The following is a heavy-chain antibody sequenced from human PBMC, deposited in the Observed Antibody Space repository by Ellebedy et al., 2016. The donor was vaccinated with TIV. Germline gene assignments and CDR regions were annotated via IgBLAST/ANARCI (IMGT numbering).Heavy chain of an antibody. CDR1: GFIFSHYS. Sequence: PGGSLRLSCAASGFIFSHYSMNWVRQAPGKGLEWVSYISRSSCNTFYEDSAKGRCTISRDDAKNSLYLQMNNLRAEDTAVYYCARDWQTSGSGSYHIDSWGQGTLVTVS. V-gene: IGHV3-21*01. CDR2: ISRSSCNT. CDR3: ARDWQTSGSGSYHIDS. D-gene: IGHD3-10*01. J-gene: IGHJ4*02.